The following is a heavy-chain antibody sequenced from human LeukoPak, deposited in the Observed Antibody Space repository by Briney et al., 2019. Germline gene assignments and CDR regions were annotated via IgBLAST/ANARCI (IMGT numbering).Heavy chain of an antibody. CDR1: GFIFNNYA. CDR3: ARVFQFYSNGFDI. D-gene: IGHD2-15*01. CDR2: ISWNSGSI. Sequence: GGSLRLSCAGSGFIFNNYAMHWVRQPPGKGLEWVSGISWNSGSIDYADSVKGRFTISRDNAKSSLYLQMNSLRAEDTAVYYCARVFQFYSNGFDIWGPGTMVTVSS. J-gene: IGHJ3*02. V-gene: IGHV3-9*01.